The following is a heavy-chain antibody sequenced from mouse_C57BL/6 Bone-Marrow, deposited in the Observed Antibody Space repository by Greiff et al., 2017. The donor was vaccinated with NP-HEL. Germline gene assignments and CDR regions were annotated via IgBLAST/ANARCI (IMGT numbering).Heavy chain of an antibody. J-gene: IGHJ3*01. CDR2: INPGSGGT. CDR1: GYAFTNYL. Sequence: VQLQQSGAELVRPGTSVKVSCKASGYAFTNYLIEWVKQRPGQGLEWIGVINPGSGGTNYNEKFKGKATLTADKSSSPAYMQRSSLTSEASAVSFCAMSDFYGSSYEAWFAYWGQGTLVTVSA. CDR3: AMSDFYGSSYEAWFAY. V-gene: IGHV1-54*01. D-gene: IGHD1-1*01.